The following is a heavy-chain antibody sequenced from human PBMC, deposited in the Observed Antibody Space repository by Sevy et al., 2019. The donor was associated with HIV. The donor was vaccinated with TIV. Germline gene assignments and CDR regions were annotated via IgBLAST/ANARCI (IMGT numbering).Heavy chain of an antibody. V-gene: IGHV3-74*01. D-gene: IGHD2-21*01. J-gene: IGHJ6*01. Sequence: GGSLRLSCVVSGFIPFTFSNYWIHWVRQGRGKGLVWVSRIGPDGRGTTYADSVKGRFSVSRDNAKNTVYQQMNSLRPEDTAVYYCAIAPDCGGGRCSHSYGMGVWGQGTTVTVSS. CDR2: IGPDGRGT. CDR3: AIAPDCGGGRCSHSYGMGV. CDR1: GFIPFTFSNYW.